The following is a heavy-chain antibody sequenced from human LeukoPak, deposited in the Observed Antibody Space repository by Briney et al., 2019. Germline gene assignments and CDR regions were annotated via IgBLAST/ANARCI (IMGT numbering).Heavy chain of an antibody. D-gene: IGHD7-27*01. CDR3: ARHENWGSTKGDSFYI. CDR2: VQYSGTT. CDR1: GGSLNSYY. Sequence: SETLSLTCTVSGGSLNSYYWIWIRQPPGKGLEWIGYVQYSGTTKYNPSLKGRVTISVDTSKNQFSLKVSSVTAADTAVYYCARHENWGSTKGDSFYIWGQGKMVSVSS. V-gene: IGHV4-59*08. J-gene: IGHJ3*02.